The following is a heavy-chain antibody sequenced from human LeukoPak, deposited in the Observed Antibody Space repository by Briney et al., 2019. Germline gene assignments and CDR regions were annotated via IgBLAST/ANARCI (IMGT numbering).Heavy chain of an antibody. V-gene: IGHV1-69*04. Sequence: SVKVFCKASGGTFSGYAISWVRQAPGQGLEWMGSISPIIDKPKVSQKVQGRVKITADKATRTAYMELSSLRSDDTAVYYCARDPSLFSRYNWSDIPYHYGMDGWGQGTTVTVSS. CDR3: ARDPSLFSRYNWSDIPYHYGMDG. D-gene: IGHD1-20*01. CDR2: ISPIIDKP. J-gene: IGHJ6*02. CDR1: GGTFSGYA.